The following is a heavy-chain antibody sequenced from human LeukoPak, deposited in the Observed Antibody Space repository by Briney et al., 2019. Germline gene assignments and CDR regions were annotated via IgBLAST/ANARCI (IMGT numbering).Heavy chain of an antibody. Sequence: GGSLRLSCVASGFTFSSYWMHWVRKAPGKGLVWVSRIKSDGSTNNADSVKGRFTISRDNAKNTVSLQMNSLRAEDTGVYFCARAPSEIGGYYPEYFRHWGQGTLVTVSS. J-gene: IGHJ1*01. D-gene: IGHD3-22*01. CDR3: ARAPSEIGGYYPEYFRH. V-gene: IGHV3-74*01. CDR1: GFTFSSYW. CDR2: IKSDGST.